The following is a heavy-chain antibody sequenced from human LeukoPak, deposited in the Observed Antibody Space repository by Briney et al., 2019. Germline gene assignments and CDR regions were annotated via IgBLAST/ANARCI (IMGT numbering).Heavy chain of an antibody. CDR2: IYYSGYT. CDR3: ARDSLPGGYYFDY. Sequence: PSETLSLTCTVSGGSISSYYWSWIRQPPGKGLKWIGNIYYSGYTTYSPSLRSRVTISVDTSKNQFSLKLSSVTAADTAVYYCARDSLPGGYYFDYWGQGTLVTVSS. D-gene: IGHD3-16*01. V-gene: IGHV4-59*12. J-gene: IGHJ4*02. CDR1: GGSISSYY.